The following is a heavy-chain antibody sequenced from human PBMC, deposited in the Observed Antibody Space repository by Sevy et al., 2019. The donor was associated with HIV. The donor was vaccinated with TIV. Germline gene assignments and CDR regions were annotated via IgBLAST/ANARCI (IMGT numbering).Heavy chain of an antibody. V-gene: IGHV3-74*01. D-gene: IGHD5-18*01. CDR2: VDIDGSRT. CDR1: GFTFDSYW. Sequence: GESLKISCAASGFTFDSYWLHWVRQDPWKGLEWVSCVDIDGSRTEYADSVKGRFTISRDNAKNMLYLEMNSLRVEDTAEYYCARGTALGWFDPWGQGTQVTVSS. J-gene: IGHJ5*02. CDR3: ARGTALGWFDP.